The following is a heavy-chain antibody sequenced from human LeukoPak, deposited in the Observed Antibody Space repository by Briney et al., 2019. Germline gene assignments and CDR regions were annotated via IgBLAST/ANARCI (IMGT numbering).Heavy chain of an antibody. Sequence: GESLKISCKGSGYSFTSYWIGWVRQMPGKGLEWMGIIYPGDSDTRYSPSFQGQVTISADKSISTAHLQWSSLKASDTAMYYCARLGRIAAPTPDYWGQGTLVTVSS. CDR1: GYSFTSYW. J-gene: IGHJ4*02. D-gene: IGHD6-6*01. V-gene: IGHV5-51*01. CDR3: ARLGRIAAPTPDY. CDR2: IYPGDSDT.